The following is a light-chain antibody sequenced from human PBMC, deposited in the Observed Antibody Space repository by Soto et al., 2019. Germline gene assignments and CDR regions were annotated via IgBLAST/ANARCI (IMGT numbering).Light chain of an antibody. CDR1: QSVSSH. V-gene: IGKV3-11*01. CDR2: ETS. Sequence: EIVLTQSPATLSLSAGDRATLSCRASQSVSSHLAWYQQNPGRAPRLLISETSNRATGVPARFSGSGSGTEFTLTISSLEPEDFASYYCQQRTNWPLTFGGVTKVEVK. J-gene: IGKJ4*01. CDR3: QQRTNWPLT.